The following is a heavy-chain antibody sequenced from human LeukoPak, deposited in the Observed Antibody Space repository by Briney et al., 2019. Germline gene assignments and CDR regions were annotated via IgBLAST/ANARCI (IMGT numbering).Heavy chain of an antibody. CDR1: GFTFSGYI. Sequence: AGGSLRLSCAASGFTFSGYIMNWVRQAPGKGLEWVSSIGTSGNPIYYADSVKGRFTVSRDNAKNSLYLQMNSLRAEDTAVYYCARDQWLDYWGQGTLVTVSS. CDR3: ARDQWLDY. CDR2: IGTSGNPI. V-gene: IGHV3-48*01. D-gene: IGHD6-19*01. J-gene: IGHJ4*02.